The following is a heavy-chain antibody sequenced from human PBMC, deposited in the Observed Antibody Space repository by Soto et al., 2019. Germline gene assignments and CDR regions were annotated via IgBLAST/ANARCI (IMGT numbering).Heavy chain of an antibody. CDR1: GFTVSSNY. J-gene: IGHJ6*02. V-gene: IGHV3-53*01. Sequence: EVQLVESGGGLIQPGGSLRLSCAASGFTVSSNYMSWVRQAPGKGLEWVSVIYSGGSTYYADSVKGRFTISRDNSKNTLYLQMNRLRAEDTAVYYCARENMVRGYGMDVWGQGTTVTVSS. CDR3: ARENMVRGYGMDV. D-gene: IGHD3-10*01. CDR2: IYSGGST.